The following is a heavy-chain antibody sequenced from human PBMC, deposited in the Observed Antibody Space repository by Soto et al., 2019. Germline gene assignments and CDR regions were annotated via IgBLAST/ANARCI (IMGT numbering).Heavy chain of an antibody. V-gene: IGHV3-30*18. J-gene: IGHJ4*02. D-gene: IGHD3-3*01. CDR1: GFTFSSYG. CDR2: ISYDGSNK. CDR3: AKPLTSFDFWSGYEGPFFDY. Sequence: PGGSLRLSCAASGFTFSSYGMHWVRQAPGKGLEWAAVISYDGSNKYYADSVKGRFTISRDNSKNTLYLQMNSLRAEDTAVYYCAKPLTSFDFWSGYEGPFFDYWGQGTLVTVSS.